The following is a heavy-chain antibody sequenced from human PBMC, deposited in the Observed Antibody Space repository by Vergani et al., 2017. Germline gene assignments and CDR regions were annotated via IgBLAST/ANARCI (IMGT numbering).Heavy chain of an antibody. V-gene: IGHV4-4*03. Sequence: QVQLQESGPGLVKPPGTLSLTCAVSGDSISSNNCWTWVRQPPGKGLEWIGEICHTEDTKYSPSLKSRVTMSIDTSKNQFSLKLTSVTAADTAVYYCATGAGPFDIGGKGNLVTVSS. J-gene: IGHJ4*02. D-gene: IGHD7-27*01. CDR1: GDSISSNNC. CDR2: ICHTEDT. CDR3: ATGAGPFDI.